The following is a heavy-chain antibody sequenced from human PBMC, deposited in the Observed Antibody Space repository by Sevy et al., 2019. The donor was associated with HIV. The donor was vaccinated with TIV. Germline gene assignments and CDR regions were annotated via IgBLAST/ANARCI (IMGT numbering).Heavy chain of an antibody. V-gene: IGHV1-69*13. CDR1: GGTFSSYA. CDR3: ASSDSSSPRRRHFDY. J-gene: IGHJ4*02. D-gene: IGHD6-6*01. Sequence: ASVKVSCKASGGTFSSYAISWVRQAPGQGLEWMGGIIPIFGTANYAQKFQGRVTITADESTSTAYMELSSLRSEDTAVYYCASSDSSSPRRRHFDYWGQGTLVTVSS. CDR2: IIPIFGTA.